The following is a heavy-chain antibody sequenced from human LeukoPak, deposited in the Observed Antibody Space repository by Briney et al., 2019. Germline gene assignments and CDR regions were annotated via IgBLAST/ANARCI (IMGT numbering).Heavy chain of an antibody. V-gene: IGHV3-74*01. CDR3: ARDEGYYFDS. CDR1: GFTFSSYW. Sequence: GGSLRLSCAASGFTFSSYWMHWVRQSPGEGLVWVSHINTDGRTTTYADSVKGRFTISRDNARNSLFLQMNSLRAEDTAIYYCARDEGYYFDSWGQGTQVTVSS. J-gene: IGHJ4*02. CDR2: INTDGRTT.